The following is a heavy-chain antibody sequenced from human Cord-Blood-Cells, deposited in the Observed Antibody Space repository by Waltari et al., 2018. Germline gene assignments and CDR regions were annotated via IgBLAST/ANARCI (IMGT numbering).Heavy chain of an antibody. J-gene: IGHJ4*02. Sequence: QVQLVESGGGVVQPGRSLRLPCAASGFPVSSYAMHWVRQAPGKGLEWVAVISYDGSNKYYADSVKGRFTISRDNSKNTLYLQMNSLRAEDTAVYYCATETGTTAFDYWGQGTLVTVSS. CDR2: ISYDGSNK. D-gene: IGHD1-1*01. CDR1: GFPVSSYA. CDR3: ATETGTTAFDY. V-gene: IGHV3-30-3*01.